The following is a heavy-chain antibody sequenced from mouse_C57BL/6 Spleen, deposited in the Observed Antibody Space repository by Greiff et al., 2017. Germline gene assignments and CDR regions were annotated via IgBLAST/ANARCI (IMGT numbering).Heavy chain of an antibody. D-gene: IGHD1-1*01. CDR1: GYTFPGYW. CDR3: FITTALATRYFDV. J-gene: IGHJ1*03. CDR2: ILPGSGST. Sequence: QVQLQQSGAELMKPGASVKLSCKATGYTFPGYWIEWVKQRPGHGLEWIGEILPGSGSTNYNEKFKGKATFTADTSSNTAYMQLSSLTTEDSAIYYCFITTALATRYFDVWGTGTTVTVSS. V-gene: IGHV1-9*01.